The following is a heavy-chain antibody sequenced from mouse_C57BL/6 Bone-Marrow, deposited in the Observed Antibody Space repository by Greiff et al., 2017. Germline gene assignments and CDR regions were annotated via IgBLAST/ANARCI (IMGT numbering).Heavy chain of an antibody. CDR3: ARRGSYYYGSTAWFAY. D-gene: IGHD1-1*01. CDR1: GYTFTSYG. Sequence: LVESGAELARPGASVKLSCKASGYTFTSYGISWVKQRTGQGLEWIGEIYPRSGNTYYNEKFKGKATLTADKSSSTAYMELRSLTSEDSAVYFCARRGSYYYGSTAWFAYWGQGTLVTVSA. J-gene: IGHJ3*01. CDR2: IYPRSGNT. V-gene: IGHV1-81*01.